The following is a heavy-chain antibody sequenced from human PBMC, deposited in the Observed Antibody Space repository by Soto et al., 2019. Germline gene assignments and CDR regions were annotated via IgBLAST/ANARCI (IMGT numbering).Heavy chain of an antibody. CDR3: ARADYEILPGSSAMDV. CDR2: VSTSGAT. D-gene: IGHD3-9*01. J-gene: IGHJ6*02. V-gene: IGHV4-4*07. Sequence: QVQLQESGPRLVKPSETLSLTCTVSDDLISSYYWNWIRQPAGKGLEWIGRVSTSGATNYNPSLQSRVTMSVDTSTQQFSLKLTSVTAADTAVYFCARADYEILPGSSAMDVWGQGTTVTVSS. CDR1: DDLISSYY.